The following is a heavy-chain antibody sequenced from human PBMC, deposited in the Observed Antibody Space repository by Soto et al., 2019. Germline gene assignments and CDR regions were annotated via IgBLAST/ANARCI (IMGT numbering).Heavy chain of an antibody. CDR1: GGSISSSSYY. CDR2: IYYSGST. V-gene: IGHV4-39*01. D-gene: IGHD6-6*01. J-gene: IGHJ4*02. CDR3: ARHQGFEYSSSFVDY. Sequence: SETLSLTCTVSGGSISSSSYYWGWIRQPPGKGLEWIGSIYYSGSTYYNPSLKSRVTISVDTSKNQFSLKLSSVTAANTVLYYCARHQGFEYSSSFVDYWGQGTLVTVSS.